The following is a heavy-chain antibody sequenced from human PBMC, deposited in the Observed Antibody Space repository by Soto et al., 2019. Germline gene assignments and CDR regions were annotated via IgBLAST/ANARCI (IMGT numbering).Heavy chain of an antibody. CDR2: ISYDGSNK. D-gene: IGHD4-4*01. V-gene: IGHV3-30*18. Sequence: EGALRLSCAASGLSFSSYGMHWVRQAPGKGLEWVAVISYDGSNKYYADSVQSRFTISRDNSKNTLNLQMNSLRVEDTAVYFCAKETSVSFFAYYYYGMDVWGQGTTVTVSS. CDR3: AKETSVSFFAYYYYGMDV. CDR1: GLSFSSYG. J-gene: IGHJ6*02.